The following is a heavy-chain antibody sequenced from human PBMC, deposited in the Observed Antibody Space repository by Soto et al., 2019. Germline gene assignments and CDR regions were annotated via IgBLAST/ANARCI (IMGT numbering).Heavy chain of an antibody. CDR3: AGDLMSIFNSYGMDV. Sequence: QVQLVQSGAEVKKPGSSVNVSCKASADTFSSSAFSWVRQAPGQGLEWIGGIIPFFHAANYAQRFQGRVTITADESTSIVYMELRSLRSEDTALYYCAGDLMSIFNSYGMDVWGQVTKVTVSS. CDR2: IIPFFHAA. J-gene: IGHJ6*02. CDR1: ADTFSSSA. V-gene: IGHV1-69*01. D-gene: IGHD2-8*01.